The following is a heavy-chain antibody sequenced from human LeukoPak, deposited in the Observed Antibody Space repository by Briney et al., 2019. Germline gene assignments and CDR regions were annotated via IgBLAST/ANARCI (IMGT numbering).Heavy chain of an antibody. CDR3: AKSYDSSGYYYEQYFQH. CDR2: IRYDGSNK. Sequence: GGSLRLSCAASGFTFSNYDMHWVRQAPGKGLEWMAFIRYDGSNKNYADSVKGRFTISRDNSKNTLYLQMNSLRVDDTAVYYCAKSYDSSGYYYEQYFQHWGQGTLVTVSS. J-gene: IGHJ1*01. V-gene: IGHV3-30*02. CDR1: GFTFSNYD. D-gene: IGHD3-22*01.